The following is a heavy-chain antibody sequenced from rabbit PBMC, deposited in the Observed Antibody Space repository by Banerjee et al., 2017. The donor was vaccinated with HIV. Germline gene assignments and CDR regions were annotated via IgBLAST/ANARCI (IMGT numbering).Heavy chain of an antibody. Sequence: QEQLEESGGDLVKPEGSLTLTCTASGFTLSSYWMWWVRQAPGKGLEWVGCIGASSGSTYYASWAKGRFTISKTSSTTVTLQMTSLTAADTATYFCARDSSSAGYIDRLDLWGPGTLVTIS. D-gene: IGHD1-1*01. CDR3: ARDSSSAGYIDRLDL. J-gene: IGHJ3*01. V-gene: IGHV1S45*01. CDR1: GFTLSSYW. CDR2: IGASSGST.